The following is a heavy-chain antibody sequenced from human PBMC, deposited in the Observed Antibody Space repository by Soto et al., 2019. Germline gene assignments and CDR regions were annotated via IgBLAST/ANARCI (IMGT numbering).Heavy chain of an antibody. CDR2: IYYSGST. V-gene: IGHV4-59*08. J-gene: IGHJ5*02. Sequence: SETLSLTCTFSGGSISSYYWSLIRQPPGKGLEWIGFIYYSGSTNYNPSLKSRVTISIDTSKNQFSLKLRSVTAADTAMYYCARSPPAAIWFDPWGLGTLVTVSS. D-gene: IGHD2-2*01. CDR1: GGSISSYY. CDR3: ARSPPAAIWFDP.